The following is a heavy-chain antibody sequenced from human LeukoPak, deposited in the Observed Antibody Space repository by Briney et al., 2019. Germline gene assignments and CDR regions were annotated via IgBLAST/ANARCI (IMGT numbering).Heavy chain of an antibody. CDR3: AKGSGGIADRSPYDDY. J-gene: IGHJ4*02. CDR2: IRYDGINE. D-gene: IGHD6-6*01. V-gene: IGHV3-30*02. Sequence: PGGSLRLSCAASGFIFTNYAMSWVRQAPGKGLEWVAFIRYDGINEYYADSVKGRFTISRDNSKNTLYLQMNSLRAEDTAVYYCAKGSGGIADRSPYDDYWGQGTLVTVSS. CDR1: GFIFTNYA.